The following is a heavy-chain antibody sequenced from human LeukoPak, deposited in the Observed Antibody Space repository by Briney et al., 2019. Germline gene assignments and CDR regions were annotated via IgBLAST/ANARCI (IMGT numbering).Heavy chain of an antibody. CDR1: GYSFTNYW. D-gene: IGHD3-22*01. CDR3: ARRGNYYDDSGYYYDY. J-gene: IGHJ4*02. V-gene: IGHV5-51*01. CDR2: IYAGDSDT. Sequence: GESLKISCKGSGYSFTNYWIGWVRQMPGKGLEWMGIIYAGDSDTRYSPSFQGQVTLSADKSISTAYLQWSSLKASDTAIYYCARRGNYYDDSGYYYDYWGQGTLVTVSS.